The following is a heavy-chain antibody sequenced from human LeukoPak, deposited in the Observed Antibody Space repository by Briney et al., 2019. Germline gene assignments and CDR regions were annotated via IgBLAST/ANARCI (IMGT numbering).Heavy chain of an antibody. D-gene: IGHD2-2*03. Sequence: GGSLRLSCAASGFTFDDYAMHWVRQAPGKGLEWVSGISWNSGSIGYADSVKGRFTISRDNAKNSLYLQMNSLRAEDTALYYCAKDKFMDYWGQGTLVTVSS. J-gene: IGHJ4*02. CDR2: ISWNSGSI. V-gene: IGHV3-9*01. CDR1: GFTFDDYA. CDR3: AKDKFMDY.